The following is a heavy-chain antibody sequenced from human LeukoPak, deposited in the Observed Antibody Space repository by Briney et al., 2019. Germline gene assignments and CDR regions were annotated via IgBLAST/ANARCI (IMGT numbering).Heavy chain of an antibody. D-gene: IGHD5-24*01. V-gene: IGHV3-21*01. J-gene: IGHJ4*02. CDR3: ARGKRRGHQRWLQFEPFDY. CDR1: GLTFSDSY. CDR2: ISSSGGSI. Sequence: GGSLRLSCAASGLTFSDSYMNWVRQAPGKGLEWVSSISSSGGSIYYADSLKGRFTISRDNAKNSLYLQMDSLRAEDTAVYYCARGKRRGHQRWLQFEPFDYWGQGTLVTVSS.